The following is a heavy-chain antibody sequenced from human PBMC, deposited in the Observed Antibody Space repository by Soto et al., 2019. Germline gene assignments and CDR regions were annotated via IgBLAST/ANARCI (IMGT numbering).Heavy chain of an antibody. D-gene: IGHD6-13*01. V-gene: IGHV4-4*02. CDR3: ARVVAGVAAAGTAWFDP. J-gene: IGHJ5*02. CDR2: IYHSGST. CDR1: GGSISSSNW. Sequence: QVQLQESGPGLVKPSGTLSLTCAVSGGSISSSNWWSWVRQPPGKGLEWIGEIYHSGSTNYNPSLKSRVTISVDKSKNQFSLKLSSVTAADTAVYYCARVVAGVAAAGTAWFDPWGQGTLVTVSS.